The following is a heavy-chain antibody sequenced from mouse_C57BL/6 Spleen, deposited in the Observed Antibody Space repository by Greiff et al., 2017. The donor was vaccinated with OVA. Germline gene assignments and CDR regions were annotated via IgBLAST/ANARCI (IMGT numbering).Heavy chain of an antibody. D-gene: IGHD2-4*01. CDR2: INPGSGGT. CDR1: GYTFTEYT. Sequence: ESGAELVKPGASVKLSCKASGYTFTEYTIHWVKQRSGQGLEWIGVINPGSGGTNYNEKFKGKATLTADKSSSTAYMQLSSLTSEDSAVYVCARADYDSYYAMDYWGQGTSVTVSS. CDR3: ARADYDSYYAMDY. V-gene: IGHV1-54*01. J-gene: IGHJ4*01.